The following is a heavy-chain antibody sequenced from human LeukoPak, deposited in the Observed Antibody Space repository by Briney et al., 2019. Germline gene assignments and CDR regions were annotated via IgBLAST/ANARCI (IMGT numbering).Heavy chain of an antibody. CDR3: ARNTDYYGSGTYGYFDH. CDR2: ISYDGSNK. D-gene: IGHD3-10*01. V-gene: IGHV3-30*14. Sequence: GGSLRLSCAASGFTFSSYAMHWVRQAPGKGLEWVAVISYDGSNKYYADSVKGRFTISRDNAKNMLYLQMDSLRVGDTAIYYCARNTDYYGSGTYGYFDHWGRGTLVTVSS. J-gene: IGHJ2*01. CDR1: GFTFSSYA.